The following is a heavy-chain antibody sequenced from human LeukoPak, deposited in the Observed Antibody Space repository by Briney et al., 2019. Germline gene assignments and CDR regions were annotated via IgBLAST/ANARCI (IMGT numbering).Heavy chain of an antibody. Sequence: SVKVSCKASGYTFTGYYMHWVRQAPGQGLEWMGGIIPIFGTANYAQKFQGRVTITTDESTSTAYMELSSLRSEDTAVYYCARGEYSSGWCFDYWGQGTLVTVSS. V-gene: IGHV1-69*05. J-gene: IGHJ4*02. D-gene: IGHD6-19*01. CDR1: GYTFTGYY. CDR2: IIPIFGTA. CDR3: ARGEYSSGWCFDY.